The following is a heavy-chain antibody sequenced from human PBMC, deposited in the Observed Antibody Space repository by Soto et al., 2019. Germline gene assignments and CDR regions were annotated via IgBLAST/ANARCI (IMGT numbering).Heavy chain of an antibody. CDR1: GFTFSSYA. D-gene: IGHD2-15*01. V-gene: IGHV3-64*01. CDR3: ARDEEGRILY. J-gene: IGHJ4*02. CDR2: ISSNGGST. Sequence: GGSLRLSCAASGFTFSSYAMHWVRQAPGKGLEYVSAISSNGGSTYYANSVKGRFTISRDNSKNTLYLQMGSLRAEDMAVYYCARDEEGRILYWGQGTLVTVSS.